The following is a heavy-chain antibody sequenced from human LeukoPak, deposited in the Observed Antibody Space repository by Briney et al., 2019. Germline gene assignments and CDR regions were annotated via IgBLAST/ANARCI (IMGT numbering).Heavy chain of an antibody. D-gene: IGHD1-26*01. J-gene: IGHJ4*02. Sequence: PGRSLRLSCAASGFTFSVYAITWVRQAPGKGLEWVSTISDSDDTTFYAESVKGRFTISRDNSKNTLYLQMNSLRAEDTATYYCSRDRSGSYYWGQGILVAVSS. CDR1: GFTFSVYA. CDR3: SRDRSGSYY. CDR2: ISDSDDTT. V-gene: IGHV3-23*01.